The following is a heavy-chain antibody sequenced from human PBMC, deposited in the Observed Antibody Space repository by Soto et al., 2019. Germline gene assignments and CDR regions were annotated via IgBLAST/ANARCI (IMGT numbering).Heavy chain of an antibody. CDR2: MNPNSGNT. Sequence: ASVKVSCKASGYTFTSYDINWVRQATGQGLEWMGWMNPNSGNTGYAQKFQGRITMTRNTSISTAYMELSSLRSEDTAVYFCARGSSDWLPYFDYWGQGSLVTVSS. D-gene: IGHD3-9*01. J-gene: IGHJ4*02. CDR3: ARGSSDWLPYFDY. CDR1: GYTFTSYD. V-gene: IGHV1-8*01.